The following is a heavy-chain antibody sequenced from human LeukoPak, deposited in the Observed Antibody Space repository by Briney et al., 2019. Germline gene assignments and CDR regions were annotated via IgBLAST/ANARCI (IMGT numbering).Heavy chain of an antibody. Sequence: PGGSLRLSCAASGFTFSSYSMNWFRQAPGKGRVWFSSISSSSSYIYYADSVKGRFTISRDNAKNSLYLQMNSLRAEDTAVYYCASFSSSSWYLDYWGQGTLVTVSS. D-gene: IGHD2-2*01. J-gene: IGHJ4*02. CDR2: ISSSSSYI. V-gene: IGHV3-21*01. CDR3: ASFSSSSWYLDY. CDR1: GFTFSSYS.